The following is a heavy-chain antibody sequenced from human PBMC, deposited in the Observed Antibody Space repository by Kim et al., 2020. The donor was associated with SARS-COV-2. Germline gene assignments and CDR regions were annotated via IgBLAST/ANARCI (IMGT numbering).Heavy chain of an antibody. V-gene: IGHV4-4*02. Sequence: SETLSLTCAVSGGSISSLSWWSWVRQAPGKGLQWIGEISHRGSPNYHPSLKSRMTISIDNSKNQFSLKLTSVTAADTAIYFCAGFSADMMSMMWGRGGWFDPWRQGTLVTVSS. CDR1: GGSISSLSW. CDR3: AGFSADMMSMMWGRGGWFDP. CDR2: ISHRGSP. D-gene: IGHD3-16*01. J-gene: IGHJ5*02.